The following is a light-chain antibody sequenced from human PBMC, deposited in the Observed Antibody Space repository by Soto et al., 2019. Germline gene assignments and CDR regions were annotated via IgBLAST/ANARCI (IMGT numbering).Light chain of an antibody. CDR3: CSYAGSSLYV. V-gene: IGLV2-11*01. Sequence: QSVLTQPRSVSGSPGQSVTISCTGTSSDVGGYNYVSWYQQHPGKAPKLMIYDVSKRPSGVPDRFSGSKSGNTASLTISGLQAEDEADYYGCSYAGSSLYVFGTGTKLTVL. J-gene: IGLJ1*01. CDR2: DVS. CDR1: SSDVGGYNY.